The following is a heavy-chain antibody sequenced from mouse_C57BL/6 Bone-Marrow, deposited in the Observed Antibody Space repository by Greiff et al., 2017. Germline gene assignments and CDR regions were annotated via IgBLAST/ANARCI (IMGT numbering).Heavy chain of an antibody. CDR3: ARAPDYDGPMDY. D-gene: IGHD2-4*01. CDR2: ISDGGSYT. J-gene: IGHJ4*01. V-gene: IGHV5-4*03. Sequence: DVMLVESGGGLVKPGGSLKLSCAASGFTFSSYAMSWVRQTPEKRLEWVATISDGGSYTYYPDNVKGRFTISRDNAKNNLYLQMSHLKSEDTAMYYCARAPDYDGPMDYWGQGTSVTVSA. CDR1: GFTFSSYA.